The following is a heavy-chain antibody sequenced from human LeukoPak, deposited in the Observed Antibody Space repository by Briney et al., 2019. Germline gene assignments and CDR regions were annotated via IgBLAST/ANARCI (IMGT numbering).Heavy chain of an antibody. D-gene: IGHD3-22*01. CDR1: GYTFTSYY. V-gene: IGHV1-46*01. J-gene: IGHJ5*02. CDR2: INPSGGST. Sequence: ASVKASCKASGYTFTSYYMHWVRQAPGQGLEWMGIINPSGGSTSYAQKFQGRVTMTRDMSTSTVYMELSSLRSEDTAVYYCAAVPRVDYYDSSGFQSWGQGTLVTVSS. CDR3: AAVPRVDYYDSSGFQS.